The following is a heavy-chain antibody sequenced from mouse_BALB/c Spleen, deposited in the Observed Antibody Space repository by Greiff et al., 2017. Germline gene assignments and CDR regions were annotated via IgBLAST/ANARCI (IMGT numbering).Heavy chain of an antibody. CDR1: GFTFSDYY. Sequence: EVQLVESGGGLVKPGGSLKLSCAASGFTFSDYYMYWVRQTPEKRLEWVATISDGGSYTYYPDSVKGRFTISRDNAKNNLYLQMSSLKSEDTAMYYCARGRGGLLLYAMDYWGQGTSVTVSS. CDR2: ISDGGSYT. V-gene: IGHV5-4*02. D-gene: IGHD2-3*01. CDR3: ARGRGGLLLYAMDY. J-gene: IGHJ4*01.